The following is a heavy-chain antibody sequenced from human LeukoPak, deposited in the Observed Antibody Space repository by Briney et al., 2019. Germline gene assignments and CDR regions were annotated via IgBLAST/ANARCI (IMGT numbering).Heavy chain of an antibody. D-gene: IGHD6-13*01. CDR1: GGSISSYY. CDR2: IYYSGST. Sequence: PSETLSLTCTVSGGSISSYYWSWLRQPPGKGLEWIGYIYYSGSTNYNPSLKSRVTISVDTSKNQFSLKLSSVTAADTAVYYCARGGAAAGTLNWFDPWGQGTLVTVSS. V-gene: IGHV4-59*01. CDR3: ARGGAAAGTLNWFDP. J-gene: IGHJ5*02.